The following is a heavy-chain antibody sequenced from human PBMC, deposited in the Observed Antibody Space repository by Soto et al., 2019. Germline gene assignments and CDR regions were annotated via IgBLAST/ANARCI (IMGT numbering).Heavy chain of an antibody. CDR1: GFTFDDYA. J-gene: IGHJ6*02. Sequence: PGASLRLSCAASGFTFDDYAMHLDRQAPGKGLECVSPISWAGGSTYYADSVKGRFTISRDNSKNSLYLQMNSLRAQDTALYYCAKDSGGYDVYYYRMDVWAQGTSVTVSS. D-gene: IGHD5-12*01. CDR2: ISWAGGST. CDR3: AKDSGGYDVYYYRMDV. V-gene: IGHV3-43D*04.